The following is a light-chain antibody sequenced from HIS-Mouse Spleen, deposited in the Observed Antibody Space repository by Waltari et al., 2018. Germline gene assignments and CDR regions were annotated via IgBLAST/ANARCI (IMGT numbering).Light chain of an antibody. CDR2: GAS. V-gene: IGKV3-15*01. CDR1: QRVSSN. CDR3: QQYNNWPPYT. J-gene: IGKJ2*01. Sequence: EIVMTQSPATLSVSPGERATLSCRASQRVSSNLAWYQPKPGTAPRLPIYGASTRATGIPARFSGSGSWTEFALTISSMQSEDFAVYYCQQYNNWPPYTFGQGTKLEIK.